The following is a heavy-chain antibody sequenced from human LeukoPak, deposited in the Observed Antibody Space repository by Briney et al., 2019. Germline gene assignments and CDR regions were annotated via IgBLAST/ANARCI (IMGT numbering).Heavy chain of an antibody. CDR2: ISSSGGST. D-gene: IGHD2-15*01. J-gene: IGHJ6*02. V-gene: IGHV3-23*01. CDR1: GFTFTTYA. Sequence: QAGGSLRLSCAASGFTFTTYAMSWVRQAPGKGLEWVSSISSSGGSTYYAGSMKGRFTISRDNSKNTLYLQMNSLGAEDTAVYYCAKDMYCSGGSCQDYYYGMDVWGQGTTVTASS. CDR3: AKDMYCSGGSCQDYYYGMDV.